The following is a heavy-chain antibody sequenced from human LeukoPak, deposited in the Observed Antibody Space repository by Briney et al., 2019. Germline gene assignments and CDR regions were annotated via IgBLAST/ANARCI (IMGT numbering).Heavy chain of an antibody. D-gene: IGHD3-16*02. CDR2: IKQDGTEK. J-gene: IGHJ3*02. Sequence: PGGSLRLSCAASGFTFTTYWMSWVRQAPGKGLEWVANIKQDGTEKYYVDSVKGRFTISRDNAKNSLYLQMNSLRAEDTALYYCARELRLGELSLFRADAFDIWGQGTMVTVSS. CDR1: GFTFTTYW. CDR3: ARELRLGELSLFRADAFDI. V-gene: IGHV3-7*03.